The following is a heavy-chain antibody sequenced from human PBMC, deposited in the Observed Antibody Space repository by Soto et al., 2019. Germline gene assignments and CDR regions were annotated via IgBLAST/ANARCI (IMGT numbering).Heavy chain of an antibody. V-gene: IGHV5-51*01. CDR2: IYPGDSDT. D-gene: IGHD5-12*01. CDR3: ARLSGYARDYYYGIDV. CDR1: GYSFSNNW. Sequence: GESLKISCKGSGYSFSNNWIGWVRQMPGKGLEWMGIIYPGDSDTRYTPSFQGQVTFSADRSISTAYLQWTSLKASDTAIYYCARLSGYARDYYYGIDVWGQGTTVTVS. J-gene: IGHJ6*02.